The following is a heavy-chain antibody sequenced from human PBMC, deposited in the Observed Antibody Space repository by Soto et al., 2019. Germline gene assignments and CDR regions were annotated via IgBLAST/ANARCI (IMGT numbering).Heavy chain of an antibody. J-gene: IGHJ3*02. V-gene: IGHV3-NL1*01. Sequence: GSLRLSCAASGFTFSSYGMHWVRQAPGKGLEWVAVIYRNDKRYYADSVKGRFTISRDNFKNTLYLQMNSLRAEDTAVYYCATGALPEEFDAFDIWGQGTMVTVSS. CDR3: ATGALPEEFDAFDI. CDR1: GFTFSSYG. CDR2: IYRNDKR. D-gene: IGHD7-27*01.